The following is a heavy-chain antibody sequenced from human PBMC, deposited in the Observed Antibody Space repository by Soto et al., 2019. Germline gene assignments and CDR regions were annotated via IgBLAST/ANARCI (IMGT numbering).Heavy chain of an antibody. J-gene: IGHJ4*02. CDR1: GFIFSRYG. CDR3: AKGDTTDPLHY. V-gene: IGHV3-33*06. CDR2: TWYDGSNK. Sequence: QVQLVESGGGVVQPGRSLRLSCTASGFIFSRYGMHWVRQAPGKGLEWVAVTWYDGSNKYYADSVKGRFTISRDNSKNTLYLQMDSLRVEDTAVYYCAKGDTTDPLHYWGQGTLVTVSS. D-gene: IGHD2-2*01.